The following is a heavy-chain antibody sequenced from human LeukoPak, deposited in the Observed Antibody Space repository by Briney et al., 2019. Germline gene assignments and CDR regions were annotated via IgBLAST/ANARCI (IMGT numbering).Heavy chain of an antibody. V-gene: IGHV1-18*04. CDR3: ARFGSYSRDDAFDI. Sequence: ASVKVSCKASGYTFTGYSMHWVRQAPGQGLEWMGWISTYNGNTNYAQKLQGRVTMTTDTSTSTAYMELRSLRSDDTAVYYCARFGSYSRDDAFDIWGQGTMVTVSS. D-gene: IGHD1-26*01. CDR1: GYTFTGYS. CDR2: ISTYNGNT. J-gene: IGHJ3*02.